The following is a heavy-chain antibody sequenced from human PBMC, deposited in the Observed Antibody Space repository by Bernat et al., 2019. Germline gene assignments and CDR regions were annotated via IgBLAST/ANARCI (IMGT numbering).Heavy chain of an antibody. J-gene: IGHJ6*02. Sequence: EVQLVESGGGLVQPGGSLRLSCAASGFTFSDHYMDWVRQAPGKGLEWVGRTRNKANSYTTEYAASVKGRFTISRDDSKNSLYLQMNSLKTEDTAVYYCDRVSGSGGSYYVPYYYYGMDVWGQGTTVTVSS. D-gene: IGHD2-15*01. CDR2: TRNKANSYTT. V-gene: IGHV3-72*01. CDR3: DRVSGSGGSYYVPYYYYGMDV. CDR1: GFTFSDHY.